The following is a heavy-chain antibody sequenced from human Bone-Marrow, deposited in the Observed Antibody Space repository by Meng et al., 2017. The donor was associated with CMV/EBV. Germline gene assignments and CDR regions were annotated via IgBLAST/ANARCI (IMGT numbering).Heavy chain of an antibody. CDR1: GGSISSSNSY. CDR2: INYSGVT. CDR3: ARGIIFGGTYADY. V-gene: IGHV4-39*07. Sequence: SETLSLTCTVSGGSISSSNSYWGWIRQPPGKGLQWIGSINYSGVTRYNPSLESRVTISVDTSRNQFSLKLTSVTAADTAVYFCARGIIFGGTYADYWGQGTLVTVSS. J-gene: IGHJ4*02. D-gene: IGHD2/OR15-2a*01.